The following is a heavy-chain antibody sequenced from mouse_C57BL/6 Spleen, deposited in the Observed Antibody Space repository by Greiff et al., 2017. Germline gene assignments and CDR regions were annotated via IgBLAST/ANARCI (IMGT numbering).Heavy chain of an antibody. V-gene: IGHV5-9-1*02. CDR1: GFTFSSYA. D-gene: IGHD2-2*01. CDR3: TREGMVTTGRAWFAY. CDR2: ISSGGDYI. J-gene: IGHJ3*01. Sequence: EVMLVESGEGLVKPGGSLKLSCAASGFTFSSYAMSWVRQTPEKRLEWVAYISSGGDYIYYADTVKGRFTISRDNARNTLYLQMSSLKSEDTAMYYCTREGMVTTGRAWFAYWGQGTLVTVSA.